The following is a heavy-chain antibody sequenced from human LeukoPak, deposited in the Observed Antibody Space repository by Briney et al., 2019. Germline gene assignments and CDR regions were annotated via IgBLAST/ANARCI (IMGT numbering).Heavy chain of an antibody. CDR3: ARDLSVAGDY. D-gene: IGHD6-19*01. J-gene: IGHJ4*02. Sequence: GGSLRLSCAASGFTFSSYSMNWVRQAPGKGLEWVSYISSSSSTIYYADSVKGRFTISRDNAKNSLYLQMNSLRAEDTAVYYCARDLSVAGDYWGQGTLVTVSS. V-gene: IGHV3-48*01. CDR1: GFTFSSYS. CDR2: ISSSSSTI.